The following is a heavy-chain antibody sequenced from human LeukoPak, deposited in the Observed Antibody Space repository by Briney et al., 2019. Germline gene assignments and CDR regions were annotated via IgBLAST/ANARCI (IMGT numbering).Heavy chain of an antibody. Sequence: PSETLSLTCDVSGYYISSGYYWGWIRQPPGKGLEWIGSIYHSGSTYYNPSLKSRVTISVDTSKNQFSLKLSSVTAADTAVYYCARSSGGDTTFDYWGQGTLVTVSS. D-gene: IGHD4-17*01. CDR2: IYHSGST. CDR1: GYYISSGYY. J-gene: IGHJ4*02. CDR3: ARSSGGDTTFDY. V-gene: IGHV4-38-2*01.